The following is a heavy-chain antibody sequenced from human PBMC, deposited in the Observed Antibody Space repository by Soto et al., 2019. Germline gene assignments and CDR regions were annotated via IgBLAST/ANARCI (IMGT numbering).Heavy chain of an antibody. Sequence: KPSETLSLTCTVSGCSVSSSSYYWGWVRQPPGKGLEWIGSVYYSGSTCYNPSLESRVTISVDKSKNQFSLKLMSLSAADTAVYYCGRLEGLATISYYFDYWGQGALVTVSS. CDR2: VYYSGST. V-gene: IGHV4-39*01. J-gene: IGHJ4*02. CDR1: GCSVSSSSYY. CDR3: GRLEGLATISYYFDY. D-gene: IGHD3-9*01.